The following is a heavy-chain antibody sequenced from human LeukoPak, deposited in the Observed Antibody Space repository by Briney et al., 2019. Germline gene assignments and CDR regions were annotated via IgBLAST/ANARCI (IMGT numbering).Heavy chain of an antibody. CDR2: MNPNSGNT. J-gene: IGHJ5*02. Sequence: ASVKVSCKASGYTFTSYDINWARQATGQGLEWMGWMNPNSGNTGYAQKFQGRVTMTRNTSISTAHMELSSLRSEDTAVYYCARGARETYDIWPRPKTSNWFDPWGQGTLVTVSS. D-gene: IGHD3-9*01. V-gene: IGHV1-8*01. CDR3: ARGARETYDIWPRPKTSNWFDP. CDR1: GYTFTSYD.